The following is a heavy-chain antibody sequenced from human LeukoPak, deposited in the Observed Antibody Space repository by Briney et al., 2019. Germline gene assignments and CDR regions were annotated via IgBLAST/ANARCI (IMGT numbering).Heavy chain of an antibody. J-gene: IGHJ4*02. CDR1: GDSVSSNSAA. V-gene: IGHV6-1*01. D-gene: IGHD1-26*01. CDR2: TYYRSKWYN. Sequence: SQTLSLTCALSGDSVSSNSAAWNWIRQSPSRGLEWLVRTYYRSKWYNDYAVSVKSRITINPDTSKNQFSLQLNSVTPEDTAVYYCARDLSGSYWGKYYFDYWGQGTLVTVSS. CDR3: ARDLSGSYWGKYYFDY.